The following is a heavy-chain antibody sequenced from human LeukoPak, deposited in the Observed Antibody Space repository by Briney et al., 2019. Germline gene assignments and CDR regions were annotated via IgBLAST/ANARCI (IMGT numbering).Heavy chain of an antibody. CDR3: ARHAHTSTWYASFDS. D-gene: IGHD6-13*01. J-gene: IGHJ4*02. V-gene: IGHV4-38-2*01. CDR1: GYSIGSGYY. Sequence: SETLSLICAVSGYSIGSGYYWGWIRQPPGKGLEWIASIYHSGSTYYNPSLKSRVTISVDTSKNQFSLKLSSVTVTDTAVYYCARHAHTSTWYASFDSWGQGTLVTVSS. CDR2: IYHSGST.